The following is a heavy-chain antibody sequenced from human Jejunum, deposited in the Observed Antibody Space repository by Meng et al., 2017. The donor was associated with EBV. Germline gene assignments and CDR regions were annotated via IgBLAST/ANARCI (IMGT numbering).Heavy chain of an antibody. CDR3: SHKGSGSYPLDY. CDR1: GVSLSANGVG. J-gene: IGHJ4*02. D-gene: IGHD1-26*01. CDR2: IYWDDSR. V-gene: IGHV2-5*02. Sequence: VSESGPTLVKPTQPLALTCTFCGVSLSANGVGVACIRQPPGKALEWLAVIYWDDSRLYSPSLRSRLTITKDTSKNQVVLIMTNMDPVDTATYYCSHKGSGSYPLDYWGQGTLVTVSS.